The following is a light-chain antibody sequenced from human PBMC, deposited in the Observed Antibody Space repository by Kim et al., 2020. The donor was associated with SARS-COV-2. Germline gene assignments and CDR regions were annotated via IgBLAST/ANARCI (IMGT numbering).Light chain of an antibody. J-gene: IGLJ3*02. Sequence: GQRVTISCSGSSSNIGRNTVNWYQQLPGTAPKLLIYSNNQRPSGVPDRCSGSKSGTSASLAISGLQSEDEADYYCAAWDDSLNGWVFGGGTQLTVL. V-gene: IGLV1-44*01. CDR3: AAWDDSLNGWV. CDR1: SSNIGRNT. CDR2: SNN.